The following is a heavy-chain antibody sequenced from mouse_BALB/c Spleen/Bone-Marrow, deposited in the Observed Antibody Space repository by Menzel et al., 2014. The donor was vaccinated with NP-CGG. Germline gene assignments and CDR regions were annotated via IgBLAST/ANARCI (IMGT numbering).Heavy chain of an antibody. J-gene: IGHJ3*01. CDR1: GFSLTSYG. CDR3: AGDLSTMITTGFAY. V-gene: IGHV2-9*02. D-gene: IGHD2-4*01. Sequence: VQLQESGPGLVAPSQSLSITCTVSGFSLTSYGGHWVRQPPGKGLEWLGVIWAGGSTNYNSALMSRLNISKHNSKSQVFLKMNSLQTDDTAMYYCAGDLSTMITTGFAYWGQGTLVTVSA. CDR2: IWAGGST.